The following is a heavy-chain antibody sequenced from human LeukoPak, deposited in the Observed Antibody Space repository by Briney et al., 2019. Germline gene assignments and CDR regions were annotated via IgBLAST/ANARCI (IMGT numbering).Heavy chain of an antibody. D-gene: IGHD2-15*01. V-gene: IGHV3-30*18. CDR2: ISYDGSNK. CDR1: GFTFSSYG. Sequence: PGGSLRLSCAASGFTFSSYGMHWVRQAPGKGLEWVAVISYDGSNKYYADSVKGRFTISRDNSKNTLYLQMNSLRAEDTAVYYCAKGRDYCSGGSCYSGVIDYWGQGTLVTVSS. J-gene: IGHJ4*02. CDR3: AKGRDYCSGGSCYSGVIDY.